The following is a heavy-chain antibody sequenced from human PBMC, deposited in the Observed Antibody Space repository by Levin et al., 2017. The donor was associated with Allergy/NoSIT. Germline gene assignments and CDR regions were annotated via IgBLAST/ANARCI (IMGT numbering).Heavy chain of an antibody. D-gene: IGHD5-24*01. CDR3: ARGDKKYYFDY. V-gene: IGHV3-66*01. CDR2: IYSGGTT. Sequence: GGSLRLSCAASGFTISSNYMSWVRQAPGKGLEWVSVIYSGGTTYYADSVKGRFTISRDNSKNTLYLQMNSLRAEDTAVYYCARGDKKYYFDYWGQGTLVTVSS. J-gene: IGHJ4*02. CDR1: GFTISSNY.